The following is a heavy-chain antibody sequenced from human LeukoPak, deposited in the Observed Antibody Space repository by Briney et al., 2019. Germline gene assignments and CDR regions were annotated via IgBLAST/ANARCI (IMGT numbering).Heavy chain of an antibody. J-gene: IGHJ6*03. CDR1: GGSISSYY. Sequence: SETLSLTCTASGGSISSYYWSWIRQPPGKGLEWIGYIYYSGSTNYNPSLKSRVTISVDTSRNQFSLKLSSVTAADTAVYYCARTTEGGYTYDYFYYYYMDVWGKGTTVTISS. CDR2: IYYSGST. V-gene: IGHV4-59*01. CDR3: ARTTEGGYTYDYFYYYYMDV. D-gene: IGHD5-18*01.